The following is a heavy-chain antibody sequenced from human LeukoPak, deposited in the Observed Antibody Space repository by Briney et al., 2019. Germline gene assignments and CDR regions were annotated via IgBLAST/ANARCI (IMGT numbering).Heavy chain of an antibody. Sequence: PGGSLRLSCAASGFTFSSYGMHWVRQAPGKGLEWVAFIRYDGSNKYYADSVKGRFTISRDNSKNTLYLQMNSLRAEDTAVYYCAKGVGARMGGYFQHWGQGTLVTVSS. D-gene: IGHD1-26*01. CDR2: IRYDGSNK. CDR1: GFTFSSYG. CDR3: AKGVGARMGGYFQH. V-gene: IGHV3-30*02. J-gene: IGHJ1*01.